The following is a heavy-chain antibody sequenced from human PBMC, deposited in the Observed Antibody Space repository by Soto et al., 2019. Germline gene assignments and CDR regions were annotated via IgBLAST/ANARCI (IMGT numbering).Heavy chain of an antibody. D-gene: IGHD3-22*01. V-gene: IGHV4-31*03. J-gene: IGHJ4*02. Sequence: PSETLSLTCTVSGGSISSGGYYWSWIRQHPGTGLEWIGHISYSGSTYYNTSLKSRVTISVDTSRKQFSLIVNSVTAADTAVYYCARGGGYYDGIGYYGGHYFDYWGQGTPVTVSS. CDR3: ARGGGYYDGIGYYGGHYFDY. CDR2: ISYSGST. CDR1: GGSISSGGYY.